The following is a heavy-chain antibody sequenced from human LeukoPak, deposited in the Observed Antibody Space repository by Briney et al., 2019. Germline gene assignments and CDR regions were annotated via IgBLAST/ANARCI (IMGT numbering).Heavy chain of an antibody. J-gene: IGHJ3*02. V-gene: IGHV3-48*04. CDR2: IISTGGTT. CDR1: GFTFNTYR. CDR3: ASRYCTTTNWYSFDN. D-gene: IGHD2-2*01. Sequence: PGGSLRLSCAASGFTFNTYRMNWVRQAPGKGLEWVSRIISTGGTTFYADSVKGRFSISRDNAKNSLYLQMNSLRVEDTAVYYCASRYCTTTNWYSFDNWGQGTLVTVSS.